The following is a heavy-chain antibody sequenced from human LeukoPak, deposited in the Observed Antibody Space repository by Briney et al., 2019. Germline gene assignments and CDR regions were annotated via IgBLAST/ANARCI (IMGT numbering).Heavy chain of an antibody. CDR3: AKARSNYFIADAFDI. D-gene: IGHD4-11*01. Sequence: GGSLRLSCAASGFTFSSYAMSWVRQAPGKGLERVSAISGSGGSTYYADSVKGRFTISRDNSKNTLYLQMNSLRAEDTAVYYCAKARSNYFIADAFDIWGQGTMVTVSS. V-gene: IGHV3-23*01. CDR2: ISGSGGST. J-gene: IGHJ3*02. CDR1: GFTFSSYA.